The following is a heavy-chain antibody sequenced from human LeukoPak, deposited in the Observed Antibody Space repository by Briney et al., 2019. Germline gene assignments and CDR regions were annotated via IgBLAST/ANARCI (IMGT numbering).Heavy chain of an antibody. Sequence: PSETLSLTCAVYGGSFSGYYWSWIRQPPGKGLEWIGEINHSGSTNYNPSLKSRVTISVDTSKNQFSLKLSSVTAADTAVYYCARLASRRAYIGYCSGGSCYTDLDYWGQGTLVTVSS. D-gene: IGHD2-15*01. CDR3: ARLASRRAYIGYCSGGSCYTDLDY. CDR1: GGSFSGYY. CDR2: INHSGST. V-gene: IGHV4-34*01. J-gene: IGHJ4*02.